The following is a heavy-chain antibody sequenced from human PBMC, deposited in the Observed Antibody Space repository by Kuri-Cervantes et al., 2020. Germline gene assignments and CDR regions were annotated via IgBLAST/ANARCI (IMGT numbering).Heavy chain of an antibody. Sequence: SETLSLTCTVSGGSISSYYWSWIRQPPGKGLEWIGYIYYGGSTNYNPSLKSRVTISVDTSKNQFSLKLSSVTAADTAVYYCARGALGYYYDSSGSWYFDLWGRGTLVTVSS. J-gene: IGHJ2*01. CDR3: ARGALGYYYDSSGSWYFDL. CDR1: GGSISSYY. V-gene: IGHV4-59*01. D-gene: IGHD3-22*01. CDR2: IYYGGST.